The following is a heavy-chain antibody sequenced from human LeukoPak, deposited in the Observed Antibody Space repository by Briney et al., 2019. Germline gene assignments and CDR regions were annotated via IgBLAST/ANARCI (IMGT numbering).Heavy chain of an antibody. D-gene: IGHD3-10*01. CDR1: GFTFSSYS. Sequence: PGGSLRLSCAASGFTFSSYSMNWVRQAPGKGLEWVSSISSSSSYIYYADSVKGRFTISRDNAKNSLYLQMNSLRAEDTAVYYCARGGSGSLPYYYYGMDVWGQGTTVTVSS. V-gene: IGHV3-21*01. CDR2: ISSSSSYI. CDR3: ARGGSGSLPYYYYGMDV. J-gene: IGHJ6*02.